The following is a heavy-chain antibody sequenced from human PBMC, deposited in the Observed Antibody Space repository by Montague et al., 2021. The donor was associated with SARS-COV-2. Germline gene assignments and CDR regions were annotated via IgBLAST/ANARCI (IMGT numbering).Heavy chain of an antibody. J-gene: IGHJ4*02. CDR2: IYYSGST. D-gene: IGHD3-10*01. Sequence: SETLSLTCTVSGGSVSSSSYCWGWIRQPPGKGLEWIGSIYYSGSTYYNPSLKSRVTISVDTSKNQFSLKLSSATAADTAVHYCARREDYYGSGSYPNWGQGTLVTVSS. CDR1: GGSVSSSSYC. CDR3: ARREDYYGSGSYPN. V-gene: IGHV4-39*01.